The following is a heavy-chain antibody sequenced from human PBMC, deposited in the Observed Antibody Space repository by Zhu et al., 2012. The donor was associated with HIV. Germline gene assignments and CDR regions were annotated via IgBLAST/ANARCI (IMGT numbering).Heavy chain of an antibody. CDR2: IYHSGST. D-gene: IGHD6-13*01. CDR3: ARQTTFRSIAAVGYYLDY. Sequence: QVQLQESGPGLVKPSETLSLTCAVSGYSISSGYYWGWIRQPPGKGLEWIGSIYHSGSTYYNPSLKSRVTISIDTSKNQFSLKLSSVTAADTAVYYCARQTTFRSIAAVGYYLDYWGQGTLVTVSS. V-gene: IGHV4-38-2*01. J-gene: IGHJ4*02. CDR1: GYSISSGYY.